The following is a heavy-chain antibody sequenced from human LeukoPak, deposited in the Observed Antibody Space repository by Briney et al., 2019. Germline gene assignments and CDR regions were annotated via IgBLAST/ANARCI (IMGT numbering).Heavy chain of an antibody. CDR1: GFTFSSYA. V-gene: IGHV3-30-3*01. CDR2: ISYDGSNK. D-gene: IGHD1-14*01. CDR3: LVGTFDY. Sequence: GGSLRLSCAASGFTFSSYAMHWVRQAPGKGLEWVAVISYDGSNKYYADSVKGRFTISRDNSKNTLYLQMNSLRAEDTAVYHCLVGTFDYWGQGTLVTVSS. J-gene: IGHJ4*02.